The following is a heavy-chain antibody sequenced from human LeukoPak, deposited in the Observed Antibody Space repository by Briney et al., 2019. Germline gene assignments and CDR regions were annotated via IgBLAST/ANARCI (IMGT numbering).Heavy chain of an antibody. V-gene: IGHV1-69*04. CDR2: IIPILGIA. Sequence: GASVKVSCKASGYTFTSYAMDWVRQAPGQGLEWMGRIIPILGIANYAQKFQGRVTITADKSTSTAYMELSSLRSDDTAVYYCARGQWLPVFDFWGQGTQVTVSS. J-gene: IGHJ4*02. D-gene: IGHD3-22*01. CDR1: GYTFTSYA. CDR3: ARGQWLPVFDF.